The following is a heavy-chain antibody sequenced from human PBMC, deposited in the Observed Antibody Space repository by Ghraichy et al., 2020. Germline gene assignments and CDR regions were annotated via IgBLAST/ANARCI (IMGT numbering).Heavy chain of an antibody. CDR3: AIQRDDILTGYYKSVANWFDP. J-gene: IGHJ5*02. D-gene: IGHD3-9*01. CDR1: GGSISSYY. CDR2: IYYSGST. V-gene: IGHV4-59*08. Sequence: SETLSLTCTVSGGSISSYYWSWIRQPPGKGLEWIGYIYYSGSTNYNPSLKSRVTISVDTSKNQFSLKLSSVTAADTAVYYCAIQRDDILTGYYKSVANWFDPWGQGTLVTVSS.